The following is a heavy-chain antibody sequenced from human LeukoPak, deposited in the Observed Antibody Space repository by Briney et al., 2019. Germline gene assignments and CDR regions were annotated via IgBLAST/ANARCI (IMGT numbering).Heavy chain of an antibody. V-gene: IGHV1-18*01. CDR1: GYTFTSYG. D-gene: IGHD1-1*01. CDR3: ARDSELERYYYYMDV. J-gene: IGHJ6*03. Sequence: GASVKVSCKASGYTFTSYGISWVRQAPGQGLEWMGWISAYNGNTNYAQKLQGRVTMTRDTSISTAYMELSRLRSDDTAVYYCARDSELERYYYYMDVWGKGTTVTVSS. CDR2: ISAYNGNT.